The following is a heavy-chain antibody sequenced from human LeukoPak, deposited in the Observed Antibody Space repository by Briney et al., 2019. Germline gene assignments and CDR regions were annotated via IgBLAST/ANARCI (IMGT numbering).Heavy chain of an antibody. D-gene: IGHD5-12*01. CDR3: ARSRSGYDGRADFDY. CDR1: GYTFSSYY. V-gene: IGHV1-46*01. J-gene: IGHJ4*02. Sequence: ASVKVSCKASGYTFSSYYVHWVRQAPGQGLEWMGMIIPSDGFTSYAQKFQGRVTMTRDMSTSTVYMELSSLRSEDTAVYYCARSRSGYDGRADFDYWGQGTLVTVSS. CDR2: IIPSDGFT.